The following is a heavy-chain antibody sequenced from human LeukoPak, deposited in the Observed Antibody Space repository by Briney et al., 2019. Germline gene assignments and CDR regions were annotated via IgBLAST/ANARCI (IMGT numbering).Heavy chain of an antibody. J-gene: IGHJ4*02. D-gene: IGHD3-22*01. CDR3: ARHYYDRSGQPYCFDS. CDR1: GDSISSSDYY. Sequence: SETLSLTCTVSGDSISSSDYYWGWIRQPPGKGLEWIGCIYFSGNTYYNPSLKSRVIMSVDTSKNQFSLKLTSVTAADTAVYYCARHYYDRSGQPYCFDSWGQGTLVTVSS. CDR2: IYFSGNT. V-gene: IGHV4-39*01.